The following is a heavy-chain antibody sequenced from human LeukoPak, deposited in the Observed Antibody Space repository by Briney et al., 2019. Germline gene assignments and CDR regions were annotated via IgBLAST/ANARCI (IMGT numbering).Heavy chain of an antibody. Sequence: SETLSLTCAVYGGSFSGYYWSWIRQPPGKGLEWIGEINHSGSTYYNPSLKSRVTISVDTSKNQFSLKLSSVTAADTAVYYCARDAGGGMAPGYFDLWGRGTLVTVSS. CDR1: GGSFSGYY. CDR2: INHSGST. J-gene: IGHJ2*01. D-gene: IGHD3-16*01. V-gene: IGHV4-34*09. CDR3: ARDAGGGMAPGYFDL.